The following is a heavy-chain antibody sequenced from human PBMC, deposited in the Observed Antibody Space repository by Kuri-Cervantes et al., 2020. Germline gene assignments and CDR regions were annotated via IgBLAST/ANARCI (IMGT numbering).Heavy chain of an antibody. CDR2: ISEYNGNT. Sequence: ASVQVSCKASGYTFTSYGISWLGQAPRQGLEGMGWISEYNGNTKYAQKLQGRVTMTTDTSTSTAYMELKSLRSDDTAVYYCARVRLVRGVIMYVAAFDYWGQGTLVTVSS. CDR3: ARVRLVRGVIMYVAAFDY. CDR1: GYTFTSYG. J-gene: IGHJ4*02. D-gene: IGHD3-10*01. V-gene: IGHV1-18*01.